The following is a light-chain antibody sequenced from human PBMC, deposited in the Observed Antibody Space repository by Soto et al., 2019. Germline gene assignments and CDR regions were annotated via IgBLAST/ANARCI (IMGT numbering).Light chain of an antibody. CDR2: DAS. CDR3: QQRSNWPPTT. J-gene: IGKJ4*01. CDR1: QSVSSY. V-gene: IGKV3-11*01. Sequence: EIVLTQSPATLSLSPGERATLSCRASQSVSSYLAWYQQKPGQAPRLLIYDASNRATGIPARFSGSGPGTDFTLIISSLEPEDFAVYYCQQRSNWPPTTFGGGTKVDIK.